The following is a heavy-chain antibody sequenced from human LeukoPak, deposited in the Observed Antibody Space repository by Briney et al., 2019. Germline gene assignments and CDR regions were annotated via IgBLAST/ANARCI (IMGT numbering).Heavy chain of an antibody. CDR1: GFTFDDYA. V-gene: IGHV3-43*02. J-gene: IGHJ4*02. Sequence: GSLRLSCAASGFTFDDYAMHWVRQAPGKGLECVSLISGDGGSTYYADSVKGRFTISRDNSKNSLYLQMNSLRTEDTALYYCANLLSIVGAKAFDYWGQGTLVTVSS. CDR3: ANLLSIVGAKAFDY. CDR2: ISGDGGST. D-gene: IGHD1-26*01.